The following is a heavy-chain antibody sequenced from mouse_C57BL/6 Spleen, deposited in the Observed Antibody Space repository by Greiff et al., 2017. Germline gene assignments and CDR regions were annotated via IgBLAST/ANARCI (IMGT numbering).Heavy chain of an antibody. CDR1: GYTFTSYW. D-gene: IGHD2-1*01. Sequence: VQLQQPGAELVKPGASVKMSCKASGYTFTSYWITWVKQRPGQGLEWIGDIYPGSGSTNYNEKFKSKATLTVDTSSSTAYMQLSSLTSEDSAVYYCARFPFYDGNAMDYWGQGTSVTVSS. V-gene: IGHV1-55*01. CDR2: IYPGSGST. CDR3: ARFPFYDGNAMDY. J-gene: IGHJ4*01.